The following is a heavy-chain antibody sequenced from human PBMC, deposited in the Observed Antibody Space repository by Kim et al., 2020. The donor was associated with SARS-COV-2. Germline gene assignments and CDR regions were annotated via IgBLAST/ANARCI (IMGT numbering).Heavy chain of an antibody. J-gene: IGHJ4*02. CDR1: GDSISSSSFY. V-gene: IGHV4-39*01. CDR2: VFATGKT. Sequence: SETLSLTCTVSGDSISSSSFYWDWIRQPPGRGLEWIGSVFATGKTFYNSTLTSRVTVSVDTSKNQFSLKLRSVTAADTAVYYCARSRVQWELSHYFDYWGQGILVTVSS. CDR3: ARSRVQWELSHYFDY. D-gene: IGHD1-26*01.